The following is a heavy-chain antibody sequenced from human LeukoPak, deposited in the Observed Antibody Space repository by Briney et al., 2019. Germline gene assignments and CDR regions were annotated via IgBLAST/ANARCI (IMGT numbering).Heavy chain of an antibody. V-gene: IGHV3-11*01. CDR2: ISSSGSTI. D-gene: IGHD1-26*01. Sequence: GGSLRLSCAASEFSVGSNYMNWVRQAPGKGLEWVSYISSSGSTIYYADSVKGRFTISRDNAKNSLYLRMDTLRAEGTAVYYCARAPRFRLVGVPKGPFDPWGQGTLVTVSS. CDR1: EFSVGSNY. J-gene: IGHJ5*02. CDR3: ARAPRFRLVGVPKGPFDP.